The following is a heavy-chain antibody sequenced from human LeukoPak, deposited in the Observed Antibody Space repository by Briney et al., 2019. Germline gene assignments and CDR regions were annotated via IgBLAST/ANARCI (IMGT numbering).Heavy chain of an antibody. CDR1: GFMFSNYA. Sequence: GGSLRLSCAASGFMFSNYAMSWVRQAPGKGLEWVSVISGSDGTTYYADSVKGRFIISRDNSKNTLYLQMNSLRAEDTAVYYCAKRFLSENSDYFGSWGQGILVIVSS. D-gene: IGHD2/OR15-2a*01. V-gene: IGHV3-23*01. J-gene: IGHJ4*02. CDR3: AKRFLSENSDYFGS. CDR2: ISGSDGTT.